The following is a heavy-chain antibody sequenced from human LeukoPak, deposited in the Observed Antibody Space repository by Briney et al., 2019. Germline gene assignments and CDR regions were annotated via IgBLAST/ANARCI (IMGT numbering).Heavy chain of an antibody. CDR1: GFSFGNYA. CDR3: VKDPRDTYGTNWFVS. D-gene: IGHD2-21*01. Sequence: GGSLRLSCVASGFSFGNYAMSWVRQAPGKGLQWVSQISGTGGATWYAGFARDRFTISRDNSKKTLFLQMSGLRVEDTAMYYCVKDPRDTYGTNWFVSWGQGTLLIVSS. CDR2: ISGTGGAT. J-gene: IGHJ5*01. V-gene: IGHV3-23*01.